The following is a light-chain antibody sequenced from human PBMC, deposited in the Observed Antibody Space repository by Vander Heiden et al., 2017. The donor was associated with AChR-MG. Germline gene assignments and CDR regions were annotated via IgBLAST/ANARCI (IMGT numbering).Light chain of an antibody. CDR2: AAS. V-gene: IGKV1-NL1*01. CDR3: QQDDSTPVT. CDR1: QAISNS. Sequence: DIQMSQSPSSLSASVGDRVTITCRASQAISNSLAWYQQRPGKAPKLLLYAASRLKSGVPSRFSGSGSGTDYTLTISTLQPEDFATYYCQQDDSTPVTFGQGTNLEIK. J-gene: IGKJ2*01.